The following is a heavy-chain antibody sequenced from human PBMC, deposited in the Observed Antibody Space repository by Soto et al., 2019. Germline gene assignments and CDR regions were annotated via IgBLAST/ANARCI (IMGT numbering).Heavy chain of an antibody. V-gene: IGHV4-39*01. J-gene: IGHJ4*02. CDR2: IYYSGST. CDR3: AKSGYSGYDYFDY. D-gene: IGHD5-12*01. Sequence: ETQSLTCTVSGGSISSSSYCWGRIRQPPGKGLEWIGSIYYSGSTYYNPSLKSRVTISVDTSKNQFSLKLSSVTAADTAVYYCAKSGYSGYDYFDYWGQGTLVTVSS. CDR1: GGSISSSSYC.